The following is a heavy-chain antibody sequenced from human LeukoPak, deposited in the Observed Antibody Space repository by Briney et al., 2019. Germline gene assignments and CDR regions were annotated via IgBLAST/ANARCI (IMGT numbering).Heavy chain of an antibody. CDR3: ARKMGTLGHAFDI. CDR2: ISSSSSYI. V-gene: IGHV3-21*01. D-gene: IGHD7-27*01. J-gene: IGHJ3*02. Sequence: GGSLRLSRAASGFTFSSYSMNWVRQAPGKGLEWVSSISSSSSYIYYADSVKGRFTISRDNAKNSLYLQMNSLRAEDTAVYYCARKMGTLGHAFDIWGQGTMVTVSS. CDR1: GFTFSSYS.